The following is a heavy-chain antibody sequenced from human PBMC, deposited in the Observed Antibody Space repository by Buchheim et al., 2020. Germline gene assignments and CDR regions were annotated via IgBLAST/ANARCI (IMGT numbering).Heavy chain of an antibody. D-gene: IGHD2-21*01. CDR1: GSSISSSNW. CDR2: FHHTGRT. V-gene: IGHV4-4*02. Sequence: QVQLQESGPGLVKPSGTLSLSCAVSGSSISSSNWWSWVRQAPGKGLEWIGEFHHTGRTNYNPSLKSRVTISVDKSKNQFSLNLSSVTDADTAVYYCASTSTDYSPVDSWGQGTL. CDR3: ASTSTDYSPVDS. J-gene: IGHJ4*02.